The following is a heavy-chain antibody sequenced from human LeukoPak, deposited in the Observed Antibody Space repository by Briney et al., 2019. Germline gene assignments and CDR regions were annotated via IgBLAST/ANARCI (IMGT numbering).Heavy chain of an antibody. CDR1: GYTFISYY. V-gene: IGHV1-46*01. CDR2: VNPNGGST. D-gene: IGHD6-13*01. Sequence: GASVKVSCKASGYTFISYYIHWVRQAPGQGLEWMGIVNPNGGSTSYAQKFQGRVTMTRDASTRTVYMELSSLRSEDTAVYYCARDLQPGNWFDPWGQGTLVSVSS. CDR3: ARDLQPGNWFDP. J-gene: IGHJ5*02.